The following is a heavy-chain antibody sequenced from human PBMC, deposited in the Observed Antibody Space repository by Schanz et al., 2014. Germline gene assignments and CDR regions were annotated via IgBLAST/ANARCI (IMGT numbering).Heavy chain of an antibody. J-gene: IGHJ5*01. CDR1: GFTFSDHY. CDR3: VVWFGEVRNA. V-gene: IGHV3-72*01. CDR2: STNKAARYTT. Sequence: EVQLVESGGGLVQPGGSLRLSCAASGFTFSDHYMEWVRQAPGKGLEWVGRSTNKAARYTTEYAASVRGRFTISRDDSKNSLYLEMTSLKTEETAVFCYVVWFGEVRNAWGHGTLVTVSS. D-gene: IGHD3-10*01.